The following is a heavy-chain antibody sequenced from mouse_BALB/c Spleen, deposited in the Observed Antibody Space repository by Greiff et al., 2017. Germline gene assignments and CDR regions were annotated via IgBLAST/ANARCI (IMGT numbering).Heavy chain of an antibody. CDR2: IDPSDSET. D-gene: IGHD3-2*01. CDR3: ARDSSGQFAY. CDR1: GYTFTSYW. J-gene: IGHJ3*01. V-gene: IGHV1-69*02. Sequence: VKLMESGAELVKPGAPVKLSCKASGYTFTSYWMNWVKQRPGRGLEWIGRIDPSDSETHYNQKFKDKATLTVDKSSSTAYIQLSSLTSEDSAVYYCARDSSGQFAYWGQGTLVTVSA.